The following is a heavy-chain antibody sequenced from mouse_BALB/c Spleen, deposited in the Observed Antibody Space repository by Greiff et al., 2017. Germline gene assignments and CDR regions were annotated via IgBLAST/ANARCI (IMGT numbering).Heavy chain of an antibody. Sequence: DVKLVESGGGLVKPGGSLKLSCAASGFTFSDYYMYWVRQTPEKRLEWVATISDGGSYTYYPDSVKGRFTISRDNAKNNLYLQMSSLKSEDTAMYYCARGLLRPYFDYWGQGTTLTVSS. J-gene: IGHJ2*01. CDR2: ISDGGSYT. D-gene: IGHD1-2*01. V-gene: IGHV5-4*02. CDR3: ARGLLRPYFDY. CDR1: GFTFSDYY.